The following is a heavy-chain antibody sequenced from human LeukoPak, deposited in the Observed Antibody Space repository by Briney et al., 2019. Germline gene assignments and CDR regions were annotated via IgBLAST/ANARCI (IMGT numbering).Heavy chain of an antibody. D-gene: IGHD1-26*01. J-gene: IGHJ3*02. V-gene: IGHV3-74*01. CDR3: ARGGSPPEALGDAFDI. Sequence: GGSLRLSCAASGFTFSRHWMHWVRQGPGKGLVWVSRIKTDGSSTNYADYADSVKGRFTISRDDAKNTLYLQMNSLRGEDAAVYYCARGGSPPEALGDAFDIWGQGTLVTVSS. CDR2: IKTDGSST. CDR1: GFTFSRHW.